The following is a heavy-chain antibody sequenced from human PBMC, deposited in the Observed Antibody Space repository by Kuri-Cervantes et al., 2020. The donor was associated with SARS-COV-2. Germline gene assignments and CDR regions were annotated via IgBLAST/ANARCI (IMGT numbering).Heavy chain of an antibody. CDR1: GFTFSSYS. D-gene: IGHD6-6*01. CDR2: ISSSSSYI. V-gene: IGHV3-21*01. Sequence: GGSLRLSCAASGFTFSSYSMNWVRQAPGKGLEWVSSISSSSSYIYYADSVKGRFTISRDNAKSSLYLQMNSLRAEGTAVYYCARGSSSTYFDYWGQGTLVTVSS. J-gene: IGHJ4*02. CDR3: ARGSSSTYFDY.